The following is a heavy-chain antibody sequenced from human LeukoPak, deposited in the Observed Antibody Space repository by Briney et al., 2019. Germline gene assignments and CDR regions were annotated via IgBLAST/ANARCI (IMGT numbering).Heavy chain of an antibody. D-gene: IGHD3-3*01. CDR1: GGTFSSYA. V-gene: IGHV1-69*13. J-gene: IGHJ3*02. Sequence: ASVKVSCKASGGTFSSYAISWVRRAPGQGLEWMGGIIPIFGTANYAQKFQGRVTITADESTSTAYMELSSLRSEDTAVYYCVRGWVGDGVVIIGAFDIWGQGTMVTVSS. CDR2: IIPIFGTA. CDR3: VRGWVGDGVVIIGAFDI.